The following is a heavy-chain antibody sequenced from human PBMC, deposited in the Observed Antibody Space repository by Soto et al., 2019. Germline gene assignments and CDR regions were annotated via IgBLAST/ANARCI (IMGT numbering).Heavy chain of an antibody. CDR1: GYTFTGYA. J-gene: IGHJ5*02. CDR2: INAGNGNT. CDR3: ARGTPVWFDP. Sequence: GASVKVAFKASGYTFTGYAMPWVRQAPGQRLECMGCINAGNGNTKYSQKFQGRVTITRDTSAGTAYMELSSLRSEDTAVYYCARGTPVWFDPWGQGTLVTVSS. D-gene: IGHD3-10*01. V-gene: IGHV1-3*01.